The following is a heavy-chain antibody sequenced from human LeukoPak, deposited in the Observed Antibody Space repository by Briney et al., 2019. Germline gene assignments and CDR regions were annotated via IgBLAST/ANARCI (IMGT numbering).Heavy chain of an antibody. D-gene: IGHD6-19*01. Sequence: SETLSLTCTVSGGSISSGSYYWSWIRQPPGKGLERIGYIYYSGSTNYNPSLKSRVTISVDTSKNQFSLKLSSVTAADTAVYYCARDSSPYYYYYMDVWGKGTTVTVSS. CDR2: IYYSGST. CDR1: GGSISSGSYY. CDR3: ARDSSPYYYYYMDV. V-gene: IGHV4-61*01. J-gene: IGHJ6*03.